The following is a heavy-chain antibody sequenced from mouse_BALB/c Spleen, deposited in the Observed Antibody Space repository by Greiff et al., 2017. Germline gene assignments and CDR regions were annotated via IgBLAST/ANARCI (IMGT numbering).Heavy chain of an antibody. V-gene: IGHV1-9*01. CDR1: GYTFSSYW. CDR3: ASRALLPLMDY. D-gene: IGHD1-2*01. J-gene: IGHJ4*01. Sequence: QVQLQESGAELMKPGASVKISCKATGYTFSSYWIEWVKQRPGHGLEWIGEILPGSGSTNYNEKFKGKATFTADTSSNTAYMQLSSLTSEDSAVYYCASRALLPLMDYWGQGTSVTVSS. CDR2: ILPGSGST.